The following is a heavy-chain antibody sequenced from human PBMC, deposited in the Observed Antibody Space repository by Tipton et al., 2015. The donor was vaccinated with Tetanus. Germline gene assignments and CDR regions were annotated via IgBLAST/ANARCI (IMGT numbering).Heavy chain of an antibody. Sequence: QSGPEVKEPGSSVRVSCKASGGTFSNYAINWVRQAPGQGLEWMGQIIPVFGTPNYAHNFQGRVTITADESTSTAYLEVNSLRSEDTAVYYCARGEAAGMQGFGYWGQGTQVTVSS. V-gene: IGHV1-69*01. CDR3: ARGEAAGMQGFGY. CDR2: IIPVFGTP. CDR1: GGTFSNYA. J-gene: IGHJ4*02. D-gene: IGHD6-13*01.